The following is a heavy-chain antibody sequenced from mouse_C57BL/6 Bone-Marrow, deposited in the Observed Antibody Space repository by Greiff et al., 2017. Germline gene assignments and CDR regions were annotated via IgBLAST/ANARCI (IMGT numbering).Heavy chain of an antibody. Sequence: QVQLQQPGAELVMPGASVKLSCKASGYTFTSYWMHWVKQRPGQGLEWIGEIDPSDSYTNYNQKFKGKSTLTVDKSSSTAYMQLSSLTSEDSAVYDCARRGTTVPHWYFDDWGTGTAVTVSS. J-gene: IGHJ1*03. CDR3: ARRGTTVPHWYFDD. CDR2: IDPSDSYT. V-gene: IGHV1-69*01. CDR1: GYTFTSYW. D-gene: IGHD1-1*01.